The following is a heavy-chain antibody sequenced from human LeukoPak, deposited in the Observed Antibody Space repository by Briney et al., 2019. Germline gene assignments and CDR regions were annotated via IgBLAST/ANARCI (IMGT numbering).Heavy chain of an antibody. D-gene: IGHD3-22*01. Sequence: ASVKVSCKASGYTFTSYYMHWVRQAPGQGLEWMGIINPSGGSTSYAQKFQGRVTMTRDTSTSTVYMELSSLRSEDTAVYYCAREGGHDSSGYHFDYRGQGTLVTVSS. J-gene: IGHJ4*02. V-gene: IGHV1-46*01. CDR1: GYTFTSYY. CDR3: AREGGHDSSGYHFDY. CDR2: INPSGGST.